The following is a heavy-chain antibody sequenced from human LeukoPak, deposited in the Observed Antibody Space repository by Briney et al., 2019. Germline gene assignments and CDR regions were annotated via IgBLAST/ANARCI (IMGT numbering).Heavy chain of an antibody. CDR1: GFTFSTYS. Sequence: GSLRLSCAASGFTFSTYSMNWVRQAPGKGLEWISYITSDSDTIYIADSVRGRCTISRDNAKRSLYLQMDSLRVEDSALYYCASPLMYYYGSETYFWFDPWGQGTLVTVSS. CDR2: ITSDSDTI. CDR3: ASPLMYYYGSETYFWFDP. D-gene: IGHD3-10*01. V-gene: IGHV3-48*01. J-gene: IGHJ5*02.